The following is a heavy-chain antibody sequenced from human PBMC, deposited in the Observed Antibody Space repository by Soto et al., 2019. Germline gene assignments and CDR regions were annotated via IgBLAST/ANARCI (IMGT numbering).Heavy chain of an antibody. V-gene: IGHV1-8*01. J-gene: IGHJ6*03. CDR3: VREGSSSSLDAYYYYMDV. CDR2: MNPNSGNT. Sequence: GASVKVSCKASGYTFTSYDINWVRQATGQGLGWMGWMNPNSGNTGYAQKYQGRVTMTRNTSISTAYMELSSLRSEDTAVYYCVREGSSSSLDAYYYYMDVWGKGTTVTVSS. D-gene: IGHD6-6*01. CDR1: GYTFTSYD.